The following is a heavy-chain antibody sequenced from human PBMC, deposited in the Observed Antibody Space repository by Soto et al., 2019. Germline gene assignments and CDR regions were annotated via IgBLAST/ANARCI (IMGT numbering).Heavy chain of an antibody. Sequence: GGSLRLSCAASGFTFDDYAMHWVRQAPGKGLEWVSGISWNSGSIGYADSVKGRFTISRDNAKNSLYLQMNSLRAEDTALYYCAKDIGYRDSSGYYYDYYGMDVWGQGTTVTVSS. CDR3: AKDIGYRDSSGYYYDYYGMDV. CDR1: GFTFDDYA. V-gene: IGHV3-9*01. D-gene: IGHD3-22*01. J-gene: IGHJ6*02. CDR2: ISWNSGSI.